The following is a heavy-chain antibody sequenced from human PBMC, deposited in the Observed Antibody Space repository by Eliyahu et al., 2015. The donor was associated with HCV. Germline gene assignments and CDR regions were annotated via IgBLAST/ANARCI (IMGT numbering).Heavy chain of an antibody. V-gene: IGHV3-15*01. J-gene: IGHJ6*02. CDR2: IKSKTDGGTT. CDR3: TSTNVLLPLLYRYYYGMDV. D-gene: IGHD3-10*01. CDR1: GFTFSNAW. Sequence: SLRLSCAASGFTFSNAWMSWVRQAPGKGLEWVGRIKSKTDGGTTDYAAPVKGRFTISRDDSKNTLYLQMNSLKTEDTAVYYCTSTNVLLPLLYRYYYGMDVWGQGTTVTVSS.